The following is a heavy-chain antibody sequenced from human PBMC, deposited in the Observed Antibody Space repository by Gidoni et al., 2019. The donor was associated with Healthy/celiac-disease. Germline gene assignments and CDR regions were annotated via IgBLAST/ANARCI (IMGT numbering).Heavy chain of an antibody. J-gene: IGHJ3*02. CDR1: GGPLSSGSYY. CDR2: IYTSGST. V-gene: IGHV4-61*02. D-gene: IGHD2-15*01. CDR3: ARGPGYCSGGSCSQGDI. Sequence: QVQLQESGPGLVKPSQTLSLTCTVSGGPLSSGSYYWSWIRQPAGKGLEWIGRIYTSGSTNYNPSLKSRVTISVDTSKNQFSLKLSSVTAADTAVYYCARGPGYCSGGSCSQGDIWGQGTMVTVSS.